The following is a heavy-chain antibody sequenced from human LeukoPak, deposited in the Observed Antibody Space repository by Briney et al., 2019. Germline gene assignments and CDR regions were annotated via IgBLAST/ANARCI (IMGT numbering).Heavy chain of an antibody. D-gene: IGHD4-17*01. CDR1: CCSISMSTYS. CDR2: MYYTGST. Sequence: ETLSLICSLSCCSISMSTYSWAWVRQPPGKGREWIASMYYTGSTNYNPSLKSRVTIYVDTSKNQFSLKLSSVTAADTAVYYCARARKYGAVTTYSWFDPWGQGTLVIVSS. CDR3: ARARKYGAVTTYSWFDP. V-gene: IGHV4-39*01. J-gene: IGHJ5*02.